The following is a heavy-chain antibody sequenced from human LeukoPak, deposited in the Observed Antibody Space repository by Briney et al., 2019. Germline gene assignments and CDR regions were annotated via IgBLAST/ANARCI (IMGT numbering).Heavy chain of an antibody. V-gene: IGHV3-7*01. J-gene: IGHJ1*01. Sequence: GGSLRLSCVVSGFTFNRCWMNWVRQAPGKGLEWVAHINPDGRDTYYVDSMKGRFTISRDNAQNSMYLQMNSLRVEDTAVYYCTSWGDTTAEYFQRWGQGTLVTVSS. CDR2: INPDGRDT. CDR1: GFTFNRCW. CDR3: TSWGDTTAEYFQR. D-gene: IGHD2-21*02.